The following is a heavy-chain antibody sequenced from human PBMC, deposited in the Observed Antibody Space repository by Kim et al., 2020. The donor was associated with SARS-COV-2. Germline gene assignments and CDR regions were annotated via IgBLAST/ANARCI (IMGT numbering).Heavy chain of an antibody. CDR3: AILEQQLEEVGLDY. CDR1: GYTFTGYY. J-gene: IGHJ4*02. Sequence: ASVKVSCKASGYTFTGYYMHWVRQAPGQGLEWMGWINPNSGGTNYAQKFQGRVTMTRDTSIRTAYMELSRLRSDDTAVYYCAILEQQLEEVGLDYWGQGTLVTVSS. V-gene: IGHV1-2*02. D-gene: IGHD6-13*01. CDR2: INPNSGGT.